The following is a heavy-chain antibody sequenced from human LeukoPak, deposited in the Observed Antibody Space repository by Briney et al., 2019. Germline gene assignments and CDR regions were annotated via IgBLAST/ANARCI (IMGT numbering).Heavy chain of an antibody. CDR2: IYYSGST. V-gene: IGHV4-39*01. J-gene: IGHJ4*02. D-gene: IGHD3-10*01. CDR1: GGSISSSSYY. Sequence: SETLSLTCTVSGGSISSSSYYWGWIRQPPGKGLEWIGSIYYSGSTYYNPSLKSRVTISVDTSKNQFSLKLSSVTAADTAVYYCARQVNGVSGPGDHWGQGTLVTVSS. CDR3: ARQVNGVSGPGDH.